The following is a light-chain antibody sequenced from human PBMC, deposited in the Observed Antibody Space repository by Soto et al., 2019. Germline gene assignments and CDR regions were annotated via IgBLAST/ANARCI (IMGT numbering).Light chain of an antibody. CDR3: QEYGTSRT. J-gene: IGKJ1*01. CDR1: QSVSSY. CDR2: DAS. Sequence: EIVLTQSPATLSLSPGERATLSCRASQSVSSYLAWYQQKPGQAPRLLIYDASNTAPGIPDRFSGSGSGTDFTLTISRLEPEDFAVYYCQEYGTSRTFGQGTKVDI. V-gene: IGKV3-20*01.